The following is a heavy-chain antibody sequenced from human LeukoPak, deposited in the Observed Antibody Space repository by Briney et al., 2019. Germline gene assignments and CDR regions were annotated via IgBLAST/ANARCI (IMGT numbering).Heavy chain of an antibody. V-gene: IGHV3-23*01. CDR1: GFTFSSYA. CDR3: AKDGSGNYYDHFDY. Sequence: PGGSLRLSCAASGFTFSSYAMSWVRQAPGKGLKWVSAISGSGGSTDYADSVKGRFTSSRDNSKNTLYVQMNSLRVEDTAVYYCAKDGSGNYYDHFDYWGQGTLVTVSS. J-gene: IGHJ4*02. D-gene: IGHD1-26*01. CDR2: ISGSGGST.